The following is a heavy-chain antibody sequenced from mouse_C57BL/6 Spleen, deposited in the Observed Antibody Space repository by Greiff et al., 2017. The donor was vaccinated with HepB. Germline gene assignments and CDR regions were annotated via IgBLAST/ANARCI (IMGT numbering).Heavy chain of an antibody. CDR2: IYPSDRET. CDR3: ARGGIYYAYCDY. CDR1: GYTFTSYW. J-gene: IGHJ2*01. D-gene: IGHD2-1*01. V-gene: IGHV1-61*01. Sequence: VQLQQSGAELVRPGSSVKLSCKASGYTFTSYWMDWVKQRPGQGLEWIGNIYPSDRETPYNQKFKDKATLTVDKSSSTAYMQLSSLTSEDSAVFYCARGGIYYAYCDYWGQGTTLTVSS.